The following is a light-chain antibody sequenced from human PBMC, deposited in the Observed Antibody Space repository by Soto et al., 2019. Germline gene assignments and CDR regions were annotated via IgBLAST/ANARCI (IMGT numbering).Light chain of an antibody. V-gene: IGKV1-12*01. CDR2: AAS. Sequence: DIQMTQAPSSVSASVGDRVTITCRASQGISSWLVWYQQKPGKAPKLLIFAASSLQSGVPSRFSGSGSGTDFTLPISSLQPEDFATYYCQQANTFPLTFGGGTKVELK. CDR1: QGISSW. CDR3: QQANTFPLT. J-gene: IGKJ4*01.